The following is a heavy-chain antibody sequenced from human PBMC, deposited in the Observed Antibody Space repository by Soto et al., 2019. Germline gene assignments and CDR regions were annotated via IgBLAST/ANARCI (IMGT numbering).Heavy chain of an antibody. CDR2: LSSASSYI. V-gene: IGHV3-21*01. J-gene: IGHJ4*02. D-gene: IGHD5-18*01. Sequence: PGGSLRLSCAASGFTFSDYSMNWVRQAPGKGLEWVSSLSSASSYIYYADSVKGRFTISRDNAKNSLYLRMNSLRAEDTAVYYCARGGSEYNYAYFDYWGQGSLVTVSS. CDR1: GFTFSDYS. CDR3: ARGGSEYNYAYFDY.